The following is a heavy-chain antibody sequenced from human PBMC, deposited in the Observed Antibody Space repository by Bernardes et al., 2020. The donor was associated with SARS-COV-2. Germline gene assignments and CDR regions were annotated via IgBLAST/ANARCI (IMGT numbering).Heavy chain of an antibody. D-gene: IGHD2-2*01. CDR1: GFTFSSYW. CDR3: ARGILGYCSSTSCLYYYGMDV. Sequence: LKVCCASSGFTFSSYWMSWVRKAPGKGLEWVANIKQDGSEKYYVDSVKGRFTISRDNAKNSLYLQMNSLRAEDTAVYYCARGILGYCSSTSCLYYYGMDVWGQGTTVTVSS. V-gene: IGHV3-7*01. J-gene: IGHJ6*02. CDR2: IKQDGSEK.